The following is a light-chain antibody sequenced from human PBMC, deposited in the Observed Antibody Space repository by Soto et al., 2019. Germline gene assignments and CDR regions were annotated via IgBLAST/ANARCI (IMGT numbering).Light chain of an antibody. CDR2: EVS. Sequence: QSALTQPPSVSGSPGQSVTISCTGTSSDVGSYNRVSWYQQPPGTAPKLMIYEVSNRPSGVPDRFSGSKSGNTASLTISGLQAEDEADYYCSLYTSSSILYVFGTGTKVTVL. V-gene: IGLV2-18*01. J-gene: IGLJ1*01. CDR1: SSDVGSYNR. CDR3: SLYTSSSILYV.